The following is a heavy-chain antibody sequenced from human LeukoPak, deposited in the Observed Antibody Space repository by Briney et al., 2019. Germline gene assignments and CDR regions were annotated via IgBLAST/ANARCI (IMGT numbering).Heavy chain of an antibody. CDR1: GGSISSYY. CDR2: IYYSGST. V-gene: IGHV4-59*01. J-gene: IGHJ4*02. CDR3: ARSPAPNIYIDY. D-gene: IGHD2/OR15-2a*01. Sequence: PSETLSLTCTVSGGSISSYYWSWIRQPPGKGLEWIGYIYYSGSTNYNPSLKSRVTISVDTSKNRFSLKMSSVTAADTAVYYCARSPAPNIYIDYWGQGTLVTVSS.